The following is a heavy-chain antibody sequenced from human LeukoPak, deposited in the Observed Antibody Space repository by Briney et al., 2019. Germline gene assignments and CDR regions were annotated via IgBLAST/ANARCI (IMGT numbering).Heavy chain of an antibody. CDR3: ARVQCSGGSCPRPRSYYYYYYMDV. J-gene: IGHJ6*03. D-gene: IGHD2-15*01. V-gene: IGHV1-2*02. CDR1: GYTFTGYY. CDR2: INPNSGGT. Sequence: GASVKVSCKASGYTFTGYYMHWVRQAPEQGLEWMGWINPNSGGTNYAQKFQGRVTMTRDTSISTAYMELSRLRSDDTAVYYCARVQCSGGSCPRPRSYYYYYYMDVWGKGTTVTVSS.